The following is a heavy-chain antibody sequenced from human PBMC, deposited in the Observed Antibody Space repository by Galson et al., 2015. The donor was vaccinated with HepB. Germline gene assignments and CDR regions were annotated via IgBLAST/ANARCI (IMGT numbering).Heavy chain of an antibody. J-gene: IGHJ6*02. Sequence: SLRLSCAASGFTFSSYAMRWVRQAPGKGLEWVSGISDSGDSTYYADSVKGRFTMSRDNSENTLYLQMNSLRAEDTAVYYCAKDRGHTSGAYGTDVWGQGTTVTVSS. D-gene: IGHD2-15*01. CDR1: GFTFSSYA. CDR2: ISDSGDST. V-gene: IGHV3-23*01. CDR3: AKDRGHTSGAYGTDV.